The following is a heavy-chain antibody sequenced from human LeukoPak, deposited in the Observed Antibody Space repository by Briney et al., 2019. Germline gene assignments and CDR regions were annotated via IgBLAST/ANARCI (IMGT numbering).Heavy chain of an antibody. D-gene: IGHD3-22*01. CDR2: IIPIFGTA. CDR1: GGTFSSYA. V-gene: IGHV1-69*05. Sequence: SVKVSCKASGGTFSSYAISWVRQAPGQGLEWMGRIIPIFGTANYAQKFQGSVTITTDESSSTAYMELSSLRSEDTAVYYCARGTYYYDSSGFDYWGQGTVVTVSS. J-gene: IGHJ4*02. CDR3: ARGTYYYDSSGFDY.